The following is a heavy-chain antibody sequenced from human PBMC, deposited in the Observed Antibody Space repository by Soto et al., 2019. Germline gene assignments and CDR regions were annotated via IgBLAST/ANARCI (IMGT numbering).Heavy chain of an antibody. CDR3: VKGLNRPRDFWSGYYFDYFDY. CDR1: GFTFSSYA. V-gene: IGHV3-64D*06. Sequence: GPLRLSGSASGFTFSSYAMHWVRQAPGKGLEYVSAISSNGGSTYYADSVKVRFTISRDNSKNTLYLQMSSLRAEDTAVYYCVKGLNRPRDFWSGYYFDYFDYWGQGTLVTVYS. CDR2: ISSNGGST. J-gene: IGHJ4*02. D-gene: IGHD3-3*01.